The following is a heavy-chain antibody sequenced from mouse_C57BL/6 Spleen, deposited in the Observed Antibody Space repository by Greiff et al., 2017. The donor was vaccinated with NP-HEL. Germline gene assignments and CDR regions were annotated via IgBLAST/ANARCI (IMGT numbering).Heavy chain of an antibody. J-gene: IGHJ3*01. CDR1: GYAFSSYW. CDR3: ARRTAQGGFAY. Sequence: VQLQQSGAELVKPGASVKISCKASGYAFSSYWMNWVKQRPGKGLEWIGQIYPGDGDTNYNGKFKGKATLTADKASSTAYMQRSSLTSEESAVYFCARRTAQGGFAYWGQGTLVTVSA. D-gene: IGHD3-2*02. CDR2: IYPGDGDT. V-gene: IGHV1-80*01.